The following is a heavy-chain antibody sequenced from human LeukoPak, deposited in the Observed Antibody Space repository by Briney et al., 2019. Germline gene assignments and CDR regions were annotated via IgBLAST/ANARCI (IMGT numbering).Heavy chain of an antibody. CDR3: ARDRWRSGVYEGDFDY. Sequence: PGGSLRLSCAATGFSFSNYEMNWVRQAPGKGLEWLSYIDATGNIIYYADSVKGRFTISRDNAKNSLYLQMNSLRVEDTAVYYCARDRWRSGVYEGDFDYWGQGTLVTVSS. CDR2: IDATGNII. D-gene: IGHD5/OR15-5a*01. V-gene: IGHV3-48*03. J-gene: IGHJ4*02. CDR1: GFSFSNYE.